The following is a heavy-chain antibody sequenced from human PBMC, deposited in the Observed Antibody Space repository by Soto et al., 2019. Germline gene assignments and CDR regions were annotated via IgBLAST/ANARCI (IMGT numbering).Heavy chain of an antibody. J-gene: IGHJ3*02. D-gene: IGHD3-9*01. CDR2: TYYRSKWYN. CDR1: GDSVSSNSAA. V-gene: IGHV6-1*01. CDR3: ARGRVYSDILTGDYSNASDI. Sequence: SQALSLTCAIFGDSVSSNSAAWNWIRQSPSRGLEWRGRTYYRSKWYNDYAVSVKSRLTINPDTSKNQVSLQLNSVTPEDTAVGYCARGRVYSDILTGDYSNASDIWGQGTMVTVSS.